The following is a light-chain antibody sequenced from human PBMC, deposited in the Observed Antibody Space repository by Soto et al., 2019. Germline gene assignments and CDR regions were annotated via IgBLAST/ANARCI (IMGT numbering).Light chain of an antibody. Sequence: EIVMTHPPATLSVSPRVRATLSCRASLSVFINLAWYQQKPGRAPRLLIYDASNRATGIPARFSGSGSGTDFTLTISSLEPEDFAVYYCQQRSNWPTFGQGSKVDIK. CDR3: QQRSNWPT. V-gene: IGKV3-11*01. J-gene: IGKJ1*01. CDR1: LSVFIN. CDR2: DAS.